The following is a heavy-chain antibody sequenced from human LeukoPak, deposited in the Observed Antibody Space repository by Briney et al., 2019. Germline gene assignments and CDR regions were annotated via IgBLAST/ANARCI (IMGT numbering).Heavy chain of an antibody. D-gene: IGHD1-26*01. CDR2: IYYSGST. Sequence: SETLSLTCTVSGGSVSSGSYYWSWIRQPPGKGLERIGYIYYSGSTNYNPSLKSRITISVNTSKNQFSLKLTSVTAADTAVYYCARGGVGATDDFDYWGQGTLVTVSS. CDR1: GGSVSSGSYY. J-gene: IGHJ4*02. CDR3: ARGGVGATDDFDY. V-gene: IGHV4-61*01.